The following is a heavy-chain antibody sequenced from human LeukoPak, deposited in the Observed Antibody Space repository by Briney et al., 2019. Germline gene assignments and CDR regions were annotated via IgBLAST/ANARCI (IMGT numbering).Heavy chain of an antibody. CDR2: ISGSGGST. Sequence: GGSLRLSCAASGFTFSSYAMSWVRLAPGKGLEWVSAISGSGGSTYYADSVKGRFTISRDNSKNTLYLQMNSLRAEDTAVYYCAKNYDILTGYPLFDYWGQGTLVTVSS. CDR3: AKNYDILTGYPLFDY. D-gene: IGHD3-9*01. V-gene: IGHV3-23*01. J-gene: IGHJ4*02. CDR1: GFTFSSYA.